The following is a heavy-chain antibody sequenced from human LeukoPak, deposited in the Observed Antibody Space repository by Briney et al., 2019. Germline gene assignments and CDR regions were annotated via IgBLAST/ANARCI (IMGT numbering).Heavy chain of an antibody. CDR3: AKIPIAYDSSGYYLRY. D-gene: IGHD3-22*01. CDR1: GFTFSSYA. V-gene: IGHV3-23*01. Sequence: PGGSLRLSCAASGFTFSSYAMNWVRQAPGKGLEWVAGISGSGGSTYYADSVKGRFTISRDNSKNTLYLQMNSLRAEDTAVYYCAKIPIAYDSSGYYLRYWGQGTLVTVSS. CDR2: ISGSGGST. J-gene: IGHJ4*02.